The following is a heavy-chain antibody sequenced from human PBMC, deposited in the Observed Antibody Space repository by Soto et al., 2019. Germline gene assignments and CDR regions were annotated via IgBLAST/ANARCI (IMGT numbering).Heavy chain of an antibody. D-gene: IGHD3-9*01. Sequence: ASVKVSCKASGYTFTSYGISWVRQAPGQGLEWMGWISAYNGNTNYAQKLQGRVTMTTDTSTSTAYMELRSLRSDDTAVYYCARGAHEVRYFDWRYYYGMDVWGQGTTVTVSS. V-gene: IGHV1-18*04. CDR1: GYTFTSYG. CDR2: ISAYNGNT. J-gene: IGHJ6*02. CDR3: ARGAHEVRYFDWRYYYGMDV.